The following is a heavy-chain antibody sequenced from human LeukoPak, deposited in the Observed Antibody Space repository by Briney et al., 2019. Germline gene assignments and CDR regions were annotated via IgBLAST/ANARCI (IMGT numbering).Heavy chain of an antibody. V-gene: IGHV4-34*01. CDR1: GGSFSGYY. CDR3: ARAKNNWFDP. J-gene: IGHJ5*02. CDR2: INHSGST. Sequence: PSETLSLTCAVYGGSFSGYYWSWIRQPPGKGLEWIGEINHSGSTNYNPSLKSRVTISVDTSKNQFSLKLSSVTAADTAVYYCARAKNNWFDPWGQGTLVTVSS. D-gene: IGHD4/OR15-4a*01.